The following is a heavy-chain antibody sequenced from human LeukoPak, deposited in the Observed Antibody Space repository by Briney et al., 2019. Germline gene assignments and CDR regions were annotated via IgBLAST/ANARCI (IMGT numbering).Heavy chain of an antibody. D-gene: IGHD2-15*01. V-gene: IGHV3-23*01. Sequence: PGGSLRLSCVASGFTFNIYAMSWVRQAPGKGLEWVSGISGSGSSTYCADSVKGRFTISRDNSKNTLYLQMKSLRAEDTAVYYCAKSGLNRFDYWGQGTLVTVSS. CDR3: AKSGLNRFDY. CDR2: ISGSGSST. J-gene: IGHJ4*02. CDR1: GFTFNIYA.